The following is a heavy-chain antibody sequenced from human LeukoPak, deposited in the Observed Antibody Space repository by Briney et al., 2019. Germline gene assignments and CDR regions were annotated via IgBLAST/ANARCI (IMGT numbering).Heavy chain of an antibody. J-gene: IGHJ4*02. CDR3: AKDLSWSPTGPFDY. D-gene: IGHD6-13*01. Sequence: GGSLRLSCAASGFTFSSYGMHWVRQAPGKGLEWVAVIWYDGSNKYYADSVKGRFTISRDNSKNTLYLQMNSLRAEDTAVYYCAKDLSWSPTGPFDYWGQGTLVTVSS. V-gene: IGHV3-33*06. CDR2: IWYDGSNK. CDR1: GFTFSSYG.